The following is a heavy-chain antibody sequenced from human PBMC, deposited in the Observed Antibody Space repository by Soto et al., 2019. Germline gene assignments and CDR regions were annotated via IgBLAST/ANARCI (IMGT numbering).Heavy chain of an antibody. CDR2: IYHSGIT. V-gene: IGHV4-4*02. CDR1: GTSISSTYW. CDR3: ATLPPRIVVEVSAIPT. Sequence: QVQLRESGPGLVKPSGTLSLTCVVSGTSISSTYWWTWVRQPPGKGLEWIGQIYHSGITNYNPSLKSRVTISVDKSNNQFSLKLSSVTAADTAVYYCATLPPRIVVEVSAIPTWGQGTLVAVSS. D-gene: IGHD2-21*02. J-gene: IGHJ5*02.